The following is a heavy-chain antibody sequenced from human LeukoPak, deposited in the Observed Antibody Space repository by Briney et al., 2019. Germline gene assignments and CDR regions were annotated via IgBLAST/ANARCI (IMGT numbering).Heavy chain of an antibody. D-gene: IGHD2-2*01. Sequence: PGRSLRLSCAASGFTFSSYAMHWVRQAPGKGLEWVAVTSYDGSNKYYADSVKGRFTISRDNSKNTLYLQMNSLRAEDTAVYYCAGAIVVVPAASLDYWGQGTLVTVSS. V-gene: IGHV3-30-3*01. J-gene: IGHJ4*02. CDR1: GFTFSSYA. CDR2: TSYDGSNK. CDR3: AGAIVVVPAASLDY.